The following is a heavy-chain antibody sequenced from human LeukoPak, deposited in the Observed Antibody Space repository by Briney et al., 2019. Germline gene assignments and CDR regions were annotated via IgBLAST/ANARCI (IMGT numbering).Heavy chain of an antibody. Sequence: GGSLTLSCAASGFTFSSYWMHWVRQPPGKGLVWVSRIKGDGSDTNYADSVKGRFTISRDNARNTLYLQMNSLRAEDTAVYYCARGWLPSDITPKWGQGTMVTVSS. CDR2: IKGDGSDT. CDR3: ARGWLPSDITPK. CDR1: GFTFSSYW. V-gene: IGHV3-74*01. J-gene: IGHJ3*01. D-gene: IGHD2-15*01.